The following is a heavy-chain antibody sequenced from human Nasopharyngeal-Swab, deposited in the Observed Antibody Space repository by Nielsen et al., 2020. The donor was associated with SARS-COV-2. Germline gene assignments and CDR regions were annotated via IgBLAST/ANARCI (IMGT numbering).Heavy chain of an antibody. Sequence: GSLRLSCTVSGGSISSYYWSWIRQPPGKGLEWIGYIYYSGSTNYNPSLKSRVTISVDTSKNQFSLKLSSVTAADTAVYYCARDHIVATTNYYYYYYGMDVWGQGTTVTVS. J-gene: IGHJ6*02. CDR3: ARDHIVATTNYYYYYYGMDV. V-gene: IGHV4-59*01. D-gene: IGHD5-12*01. CDR1: GGSISSYY. CDR2: IYYSGST.